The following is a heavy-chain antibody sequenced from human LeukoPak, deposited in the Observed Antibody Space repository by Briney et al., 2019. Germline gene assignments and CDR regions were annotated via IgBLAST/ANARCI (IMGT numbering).Heavy chain of an antibody. J-gene: IGHJ1*01. Sequence: ASVKVSCKVSGYTLTELSMHWVRQAPGKGLEWMGGFDPEDGETIYPQKFQGRVTMTEDTSTDTAYMELSSLRSEDTAVYYCATYGSGSYDFQHWGQGTLVTVSS. CDR3: ATYGSGSYDFQH. D-gene: IGHD3-10*01. CDR2: FDPEDGET. CDR1: GYTLTELS. V-gene: IGHV1-24*01.